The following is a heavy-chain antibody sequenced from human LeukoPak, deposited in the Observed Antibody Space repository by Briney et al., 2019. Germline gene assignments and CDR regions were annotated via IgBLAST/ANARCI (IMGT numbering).Heavy chain of an antibody. Sequence: PPGGSLRLSCGASGFTFDDCGMSWVRQAPGKGLEWVSGINWNGGSTGYADSVKGRFTISRDNAKNSLYLQMNSLRAEDTALYYCAREQYSGSYWPWGQGTLVTVSS. CDR1: GFTFDDCG. V-gene: IGHV3-20*04. J-gene: IGHJ5*02. D-gene: IGHD1-26*01. CDR3: AREQYSGSYWP. CDR2: INWNGGST.